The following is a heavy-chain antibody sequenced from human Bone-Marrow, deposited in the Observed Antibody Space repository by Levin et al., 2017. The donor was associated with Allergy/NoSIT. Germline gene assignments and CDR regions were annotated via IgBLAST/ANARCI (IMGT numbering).Heavy chain of an antibody. D-gene: IGHD4-17*01. CDR2: IKQDGSEK. CDR1: GFTFSSYW. J-gene: IGHJ2*01. V-gene: IGHV3-7*03. CDR3: ARDVRGGYGDYSYWYFDL. Sequence: GESLKISCAASGFTFSSYWMSWVRQAPGKGLEWVANIKQDGSEKYYVDSVKGRFTISRDNAKNSLYLQMNSLRAEDTAVYYCARDVRGGYGDYSYWYFDLWGRGTLVTVSS.